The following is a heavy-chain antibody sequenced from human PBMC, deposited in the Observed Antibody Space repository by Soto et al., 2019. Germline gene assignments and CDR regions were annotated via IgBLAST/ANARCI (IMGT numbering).Heavy chain of an antibody. V-gene: IGHV3-30*18. CDR3: AQGSGMDV. CDR1: GFTFSTYD. J-gene: IGHJ6*02. Sequence: QVQLVESGGGVVQPGRSLRLSCAASGFTFSTYDMHWVRQAPGKGLEWVAVISHDGGKKFYGDPVKGRSTISRDNSKSTLFLQLNSLRTDDTAVYYCAQGSGMDVWGQGTTVTVSS. CDR2: ISHDGGKK.